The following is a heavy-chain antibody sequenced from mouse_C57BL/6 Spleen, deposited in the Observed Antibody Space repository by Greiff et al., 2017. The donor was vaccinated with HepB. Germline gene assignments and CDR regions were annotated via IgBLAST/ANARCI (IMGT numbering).Heavy chain of an antibody. D-gene: IGHD1-1*01. CDR3: ARSNYYGSRGYFDY. V-gene: IGHV1-82*01. CDR2: IYPGDGDT. Sequence: VMLVESGPELVKPGASVKISCKASGYAFSSSWMNWVKQRPGKGLEWIGRIYPGDGDTNYNGKFKGKATLTADKSSSTAYMQLSSLTSEDSAVYFCARSNYYGSRGYFDYWGQGTTLTVSS. J-gene: IGHJ2*01. CDR1: GYAFSSSW.